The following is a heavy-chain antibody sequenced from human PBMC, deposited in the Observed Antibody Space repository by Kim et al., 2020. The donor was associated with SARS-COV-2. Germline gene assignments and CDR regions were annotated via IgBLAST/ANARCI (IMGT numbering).Heavy chain of an antibody. V-gene: IGHV3-30-3*01. Sequence: GGSLRLSCAASGFTFSSYAMHWVRQAPGKGLEWVAVISYDGSNKYYADSVKGRFTISRDNSKNTLYLQMNSLRAEDTAVYYCARGYQQLSDYYYGMDVWGQGTTVTVFS. J-gene: IGHJ6*02. CDR3: ARGYQQLSDYYYGMDV. CDR1: GFTFSSYA. CDR2: ISYDGSNK. D-gene: IGHD2-2*01.